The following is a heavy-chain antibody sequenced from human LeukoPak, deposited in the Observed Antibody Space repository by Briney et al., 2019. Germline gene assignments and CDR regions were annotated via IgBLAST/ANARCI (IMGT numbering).Heavy chain of an antibody. CDR3: ATLQDRNDFWSGYYRDY. J-gene: IGHJ4*02. D-gene: IGHD3-3*01. CDR1: GYTFTSYA. CDR2: IIPIFGTA. V-gene: IGHV1-69*13. Sequence: SVKVSCKASGYTFTSYAISWVRQAPGQGLEWMGGIIPIFGTANYAQKFQGRVTITADESTSTAYMELSSLRSEDTAVYYCATLQDRNDFWSGYYRDYWGQGTLVTVSS.